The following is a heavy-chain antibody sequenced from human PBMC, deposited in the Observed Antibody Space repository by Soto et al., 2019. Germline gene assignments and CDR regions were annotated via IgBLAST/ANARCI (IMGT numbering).Heavy chain of an antibody. J-gene: IGHJ4*01. CDR1: GFTFSSYA. V-gene: IGHV3-23*01. CDR3: ANDPGLWSLDY. D-gene: IGHD3-10*01. CDR2: ISGSGGST. Sequence: GGSLRLACAASGFTFSSYAMSWVRQAPGKGLEWVSAISGSGGSTYYADSVKGRFTISRDNSKNTLYLQMNSLRAEDTAVYYCANDPGLWSLDYWGHGTLVTVSS.